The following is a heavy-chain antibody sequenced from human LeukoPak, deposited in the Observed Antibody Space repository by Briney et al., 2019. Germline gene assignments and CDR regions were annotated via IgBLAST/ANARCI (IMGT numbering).Heavy chain of an antibody. CDR1: GGSISSGDYY. Sequence: PSQTLSLTCTVSGGSISSGDYYWRWIRQPPGKGLEWIGYIYYSGSTYYNPSLKSRVTISVDTSKNQFSLKLSSVTAADTAVYYCAREEAYCGGDCYLPYDAFDIWGQGTMVTVSS. J-gene: IGHJ3*02. V-gene: IGHV4-30-4*01. CDR3: AREEAYCGGDCYLPYDAFDI. CDR2: IYYSGST. D-gene: IGHD2-21*02.